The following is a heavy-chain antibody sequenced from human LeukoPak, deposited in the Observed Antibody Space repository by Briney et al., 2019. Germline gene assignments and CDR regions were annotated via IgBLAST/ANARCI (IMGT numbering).Heavy chain of an antibody. V-gene: IGHV1-69*02. J-gene: IGHJ5*02. CDR2: IIPILNIT. Sequence: GASVKVSCKASGDTFIKFPINWVRQAPGQGLEWMGRIIPILNITTYAQKFQGRVTITADQSSSTASLEMTSLRSDGTAVYYCARRKLPLTGSTGFDYLDPWGQGTLVTVSS. D-gene: IGHD3-9*01. CDR1: GDTFIKFP. CDR3: ARRKLPLTGSTGFDYLDP.